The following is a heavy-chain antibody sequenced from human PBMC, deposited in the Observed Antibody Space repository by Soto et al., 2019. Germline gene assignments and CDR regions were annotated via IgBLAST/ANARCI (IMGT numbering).Heavy chain of an antibody. CDR3: ARDRYVREYLQFDP. J-gene: IGHJ5*02. CDR2: IYYSGST. CDR1: GGSISSGGYY. D-gene: IGHD2-2*01. Sequence: SETLSLTCTVSGGSISSGGYYWSWICQHPGKGLEWIGYIYYSGSTYYNPSLKSRVTISVDTSKNQFSLKLSSVTAADTAVYYCARDRYVREYLQFDPWGQGTLVTVSS. V-gene: IGHV4-31*03.